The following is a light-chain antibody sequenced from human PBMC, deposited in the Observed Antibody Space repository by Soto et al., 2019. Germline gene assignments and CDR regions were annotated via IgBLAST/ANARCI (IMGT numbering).Light chain of an antibody. V-gene: IGLV2-14*01. J-gene: IGLJ1*01. CDR3: TSYTSSSSLYV. CDR1: SSDIGGYNY. CDR2: EVT. Sequence: QSVLTQPASVSGSPGQSITISCTGSSSDIGGYNYVSWYQQHPGRAPKLMIYEVTNRPSGVSHRFSGSKSGNTASLTISGLHAEDEADYYCTSYTSSSSLYVLGTGTK.